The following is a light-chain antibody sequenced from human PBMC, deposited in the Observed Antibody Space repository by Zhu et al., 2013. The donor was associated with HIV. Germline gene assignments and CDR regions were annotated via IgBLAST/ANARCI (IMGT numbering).Light chain of an antibody. CDR1: QSILYSNNNNNY. CDR3: QQYYSTPLT. J-gene: IGKJ4*01. V-gene: IGKV4-1*01. CDR2: WAS. Sequence: DIVMTQSPDSLAVSLGERATINCKSSQSILYSNNNNNYLAWYQQRAGQPPKLLIYWASTRESGVPDRFSGSGSGTDFTLTISSLQAEDVAVYYCQQYYSTPLTFGGGTKVEIK.